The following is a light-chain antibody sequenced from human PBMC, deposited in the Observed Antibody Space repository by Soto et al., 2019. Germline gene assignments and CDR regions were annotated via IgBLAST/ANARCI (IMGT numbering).Light chain of an antibody. CDR3: SSYTISRTPYV. J-gene: IGLJ1*01. CDR2: DVT. CDR1: SSDVGGYDY. Sequence: QSALTQPASVSGSPGQSITISCTGTSSDVGGYDYVSWYQQHPGRPPKLVISDVTNRPSGVSNRFSGSKSGNTASLTISGLQAEDEAVYYCSSYTISRTPYVFGTGTKLTVL. V-gene: IGLV2-14*03.